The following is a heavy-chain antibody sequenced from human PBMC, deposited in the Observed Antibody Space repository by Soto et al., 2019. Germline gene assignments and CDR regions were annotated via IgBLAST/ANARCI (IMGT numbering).Heavy chain of an antibody. D-gene: IGHD2-2*01. CDR1: GFTFSNYG. CDR3: ARLYCSSPSCYSVGAFEI. J-gene: IGHJ3*02. CDR2: IWFDGSDK. V-gene: IGHV3-33*01. Sequence: GESLKISCAASGFTFSNYGMHWVRQAPGKGLEWVALIWFDGSDKYYADSVKGRFTMSRDNSKNTVYLQMNSLRAEDTAMYYCARLYCSSPSCYSVGAFEIRGQGTMVTVSS.